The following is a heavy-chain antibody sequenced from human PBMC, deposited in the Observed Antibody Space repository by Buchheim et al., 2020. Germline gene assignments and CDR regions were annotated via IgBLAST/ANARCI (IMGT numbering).Heavy chain of an antibody. CDR1: GYTFTSYY. CDR3: ASQDIVVVVAAPTLGMDV. D-gene: IGHD2-15*01. CDR2: INPSGGST. Sequence: QVQLVQSGAEVKKPGASVKVSCKASGYTFTSYYMHWVRQAPGQGLEWMGIINPSGGSTSYAQKFQGRVTMTRDTSTSPVYMELSSLRSEDTAVYYCASQDIVVVVAAPTLGMDVWGQGTT. J-gene: IGHJ6*02. V-gene: IGHV1-46*01.